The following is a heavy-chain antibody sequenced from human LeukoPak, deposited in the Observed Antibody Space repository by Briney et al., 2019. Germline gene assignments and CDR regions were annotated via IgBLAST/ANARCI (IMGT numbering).Heavy chain of an antibody. CDR2: ISAYNGNT. CDR3: ARDQPPTITIFGVVLPYYYYGMDV. D-gene: IGHD3-3*01. V-gene: IGHV1-18*04. J-gene: IGHJ6*02. Sequence: ASVKVSCKASGYTFTSYYMHWVRQAPGQGLEWMGWISAYNGNTNYAQKLQGRVTMTTDTSTSTAYMELRSLRSDDTAVYYCARDQPPTITIFGVVLPYYYYGMDVWGQGTTVTVSS. CDR1: GYTFTSYY.